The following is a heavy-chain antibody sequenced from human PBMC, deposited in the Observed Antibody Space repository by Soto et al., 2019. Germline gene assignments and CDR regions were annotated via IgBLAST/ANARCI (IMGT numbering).Heavy chain of an antibody. CDR3: ARVPHPESPGGCIDY. V-gene: IGHV1-18*01. CDR2: INIYNGNP. D-gene: IGHD3-16*01. Sequence: ASVKVSCKTSGYTFINYGISWVRQAPGQGLEWMGWINIYNGNPYYAQKLQDRVTMTTDTSTSTAYMDLGSLRSDDTAVYYCARVPHPESPGGCIDYWGQGTLVTVSS. CDR1: GYTFINYG. J-gene: IGHJ4*02.